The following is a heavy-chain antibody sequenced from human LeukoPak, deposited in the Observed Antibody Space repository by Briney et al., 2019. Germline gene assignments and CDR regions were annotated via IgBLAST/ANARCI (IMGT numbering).Heavy chain of an antibody. V-gene: IGHV4-34*01. CDR1: GGSFSGYY. Sequence: PSETLSLTCAVYGGSFSGYYWSWIRQPPGKGLEWIGEINHSGSTYYNPSLKSRVTISVDTSKNQFSLKLSSVTAADTAVYYCARAEDAGYFDYWGQGTLVTVSS. J-gene: IGHJ4*02. D-gene: IGHD3-10*01. CDR2: INHSGST. CDR3: ARAEDAGYFDY.